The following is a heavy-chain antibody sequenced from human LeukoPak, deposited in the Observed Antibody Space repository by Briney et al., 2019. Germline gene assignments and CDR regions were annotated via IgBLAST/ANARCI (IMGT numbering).Heavy chain of an antibody. J-gene: IGHJ4*02. V-gene: IGHV3-21*01. CDR1: GFTFSSYS. CDR2: ISSSSSYI. D-gene: IGHD3-22*01. Sequence: PGGSLRLSCAASGFTFSSYSMNWVRQAPGKGLELVSSISSSSSYIYYADSVKGRFTISRDNAKNSLYLQMNSLRAEDTAVYYCARPYYYDSSGLTRFDYWGQGTLVTVSS. CDR3: ARPYYYDSSGLTRFDY.